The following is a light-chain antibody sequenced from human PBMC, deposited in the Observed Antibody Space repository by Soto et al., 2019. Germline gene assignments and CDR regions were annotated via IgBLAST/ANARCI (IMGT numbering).Light chain of an antibody. CDR2: DVG. J-gene: IGLJ3*02. V-gene: IGLV2-11*01. CDR3: CSYAGSYSWV. Sequence: QSALTRPRSVSGSPGQSVTISCTGTSSDVGGYNYVSWYQQHPGEAPKLMIYDVGKRPSGVPDRFSGSKSGNTASLTISGLQAEDEADYYCCSYAGSYSWVFGGGTKLTVL. CDR1: SSDVGGYNY.